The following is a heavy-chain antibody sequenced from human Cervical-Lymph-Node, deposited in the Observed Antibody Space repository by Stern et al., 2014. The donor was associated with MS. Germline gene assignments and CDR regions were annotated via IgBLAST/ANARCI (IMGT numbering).Heavy chain of an antibody. Sequence: QVQLVQSGAEVKKPGSSVKVSCKASGGTFSNYAINRVRQAPGQGLEWMGGIIPIFGRPNYAQKFQGRVTITADESTSTAYMELSSLISEDTAVYYCARGWSYDILTGYSYWGQGTLVTVSS. D-gene: IGHD3-9*01. CDR2: IIPIFGRP. V-gene: IGHV1-69*12. CDR1: GGTFSNYA. CDR3: ARGWSYDILTGYSY. J-gene: IGHJ4*02.